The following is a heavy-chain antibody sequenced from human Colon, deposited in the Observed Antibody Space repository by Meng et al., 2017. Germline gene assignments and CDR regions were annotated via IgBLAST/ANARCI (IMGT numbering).Heavy chain of an antibody. Sequence: QGRLPESGPGLVKPSQTLSLPCNVSGLSIGTTGDYWTWIRQRPGKGLEWIGKIFYTGTAHYNPSLKTRAAMSVDRSKNQFSLKLSSVTAADTAVYYCARADCTAGICYQFDNWGQGTLVTVSS. CDR3: ARADCTAGICYQFDN. D-gene: IGHD2-8*02. V-gene: IGHV4-31*03. J-gene: IGHJ4*02. CDR1: GLSIGTTGDY. CDR2: IFYTGTA.